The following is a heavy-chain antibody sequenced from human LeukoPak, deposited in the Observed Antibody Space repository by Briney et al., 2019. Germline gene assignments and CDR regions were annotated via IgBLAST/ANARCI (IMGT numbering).Heavy chain of an antibody. V-gene: IGHV4-39*01. CDR3: ARLRDEGYSYGSLDY. CDR1: GGSITRSTYY. D-gene: IGHD5-18*01. J-gene: IGHJ4*02. CDR2: IYYSGTT. Sequence: PSETLSLTCTVSGGSITRSTYYWGWIRQPPGKGLEWIGTIYYSGTTHYNPSLKSRVTISVDTSKNQFSLKLRSVTAADTAVHYCARLRDEGYSYGSLDYWGQGTLVTVSS.